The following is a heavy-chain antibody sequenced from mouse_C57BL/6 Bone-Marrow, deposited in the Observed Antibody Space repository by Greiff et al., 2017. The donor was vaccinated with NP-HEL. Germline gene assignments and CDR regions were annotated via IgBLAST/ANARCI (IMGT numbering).Heavy chain of an antibody. Sequence: VKLMESDAELVKPGASVKISCKVSGYTFTDHTIHWMKQRPEQGLEWIGYIYPRDGSTKYNEKFKGKATLTADKSSSTAYMQLNSLTSEDSAVYFCARKGGWGNWYFDVWGTGTTVTVSS. CDR3: ARKGGWGNWYFDV. V-gene: IGHV1-78*01. CDR1: GYTFTDHT. D-gene: IGHD3-3*01. J-gene: IGHJ1*03. CDR2: IYPRDGST.